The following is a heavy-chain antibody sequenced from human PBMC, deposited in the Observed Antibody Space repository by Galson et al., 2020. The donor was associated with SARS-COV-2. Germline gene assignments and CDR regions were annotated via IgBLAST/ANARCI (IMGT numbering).Heavy chain of an antibody. Sequence: ASVKVSCKASGYTFTNYGLSWVRQAPGQGLEWMGWISAYNANTNYAQKLQGRVTMTTDTSTSTAYMELRSLTSDDTAVYYCARSRLLGDFGDFNFDYWGQGTLVTVSS. CDR3: ARSRLLGDFGDFNFDY. D-gene: IGHD4-17*01. J-gene: IGHJ4*02. CDR1: GYTFTNYG. CDR2: ISAYNANT. V-gene: IGHV1-18*04.